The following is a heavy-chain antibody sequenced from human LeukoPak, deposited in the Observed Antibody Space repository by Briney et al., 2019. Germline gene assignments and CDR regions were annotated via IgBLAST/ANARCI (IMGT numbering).Heavy chain of an antibody. CDR3: ARVPGRGFGELVYYYMDV. CDR1: EFTFNYYA. J-gene: IGHJ6*03. D-gene: IGHD3-10*01. CDR2: ISYDGSNK. Sequence: GGSLRLSCAASEFTFNYYAMHWVRQAPGKGLEWVAVISYDGSNKYYADSVKGQFTISRDNSKNTLYLQMNSLRAEDTAVYYCARVPGRGFGELVYYYMDVWGKGTTVTISS. V-gene: IGHV3-30*14.